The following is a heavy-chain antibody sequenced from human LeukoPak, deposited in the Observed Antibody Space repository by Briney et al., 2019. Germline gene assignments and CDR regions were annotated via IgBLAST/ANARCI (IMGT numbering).Heavy chain of an antibody. J-gene: IGHJ6*03. V-gene: IGHV4-34*01. CDR3: ARRWNYGRNYYIDV. CDR2: INDSGRI. Sequence: SETRSLTCAVYGGSFSNYYWSWIRQPPRNGLEWIGEINDSGRINYNPSLMSRVTVSVDTSKNQFSLRLTSVTATDTAVYYCARRWNYGRNYYIDVWGNGATVSVSS. CDR1: GGSFSNYY. D-gene: IGHD1-7*01.